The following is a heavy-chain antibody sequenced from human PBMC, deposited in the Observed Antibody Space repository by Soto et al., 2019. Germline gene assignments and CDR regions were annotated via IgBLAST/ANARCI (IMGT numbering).Heavy chain of an antibody. V-gene: IGHV4-34*01. CDR1: GGSFSGYY. CDR2: INHSGST. D-gene: IGHD5-18*01. Sequence: SETLSLTCAVYGGSFSGYYWSWIRQPPGKGLEWIGEINHSGSTNYNPSLKSRVTISVDTSKNQFSLKLSSVTAADTAVYYCARTRRGYSYGSSGAHAFDIWGQGTMVTVS. CDR3: ARTRRGYSYGSSGAHAFDI. J-gene: IGHJ3*02.